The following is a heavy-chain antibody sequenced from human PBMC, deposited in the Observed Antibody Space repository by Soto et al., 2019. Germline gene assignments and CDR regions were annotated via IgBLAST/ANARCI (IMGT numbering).Heavy chain of an antibody. CDR2: ISYDGSNK. V-gene: IGHV3-30*18. J-gene: IGHJ4*02. D-gene: IGHD3-3*01. CDR3: AKDRGFLEWLLSRGIIDY. CDR1: GFTFSSYG. Sequence: LRLSCAASGFTFSSYGMHWVRQAPGKGLEWVAVISYDGSNKYYADSVKGRFTISRDNSKNTLYLQMNSLRAEDTAVYYCAKDRGFLEWLLSRGIIDYWGQGTLVTVSS.